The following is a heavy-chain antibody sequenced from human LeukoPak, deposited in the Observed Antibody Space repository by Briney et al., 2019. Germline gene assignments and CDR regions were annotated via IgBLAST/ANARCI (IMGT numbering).Heavy chain of an antibody. Sequence: SETLSLTCTVSGASIGSYYWSWIRQPPGKGLEYIGYIHYSGITNYNPSLKSRVTISVDTSKNQFSLRLSSVTAADTAVYYCARHDTRGGAYDIWGQGTMVTVSS. CDR1: GASIGSYY. CDR3: ARHDTRGGAYDI. V-gene: IGHV4-59*08. J-gene: IGHJ3*02. CDR2: IHYSGIT. D-gene: IGHD3-10*01.